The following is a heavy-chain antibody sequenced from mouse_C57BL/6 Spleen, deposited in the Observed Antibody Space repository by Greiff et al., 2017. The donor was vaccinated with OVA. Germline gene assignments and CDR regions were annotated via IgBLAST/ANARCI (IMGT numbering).Heavy chain of an antibody. CDR3: ARNRAYYSNLYAMDY. J-gene: IGHJ4*01. CDR2: IWSGGST. V-gene: IGHV2-2*01. D-gene: IGHD2-5*01. CDR1: GFSLTSYG. Sequence: QVQLKESGPGLVQPSQSLSITCTVSGFSLTSYGVHWVRQSPGKGLEWLGVIWSGGSTDYNAAFISRLSISKDNSKSQVFFKMNSLQADDTAIYYCARNRAYYSNLYAMDYWGQGTSVTVSS.